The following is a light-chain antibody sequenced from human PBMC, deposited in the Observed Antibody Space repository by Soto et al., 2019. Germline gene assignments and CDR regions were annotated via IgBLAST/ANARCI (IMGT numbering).Light chain of an antibody. J-gene: IGKJ1*01. CDR2: AAS. CDR1: QGISSY. Sequence: DIQLTQSQYFLSASVGDRVTLTCRASQGISSYLAWYQQKPGKAPKLLIYAASTLQSGVPSRFSGSGSGTEFTLTISCLQSEDFATYYCQQYYSYPWTFGQGTKVDI. V-gene: IGKV1-9*01. CDR3: QQYYSYPWT.